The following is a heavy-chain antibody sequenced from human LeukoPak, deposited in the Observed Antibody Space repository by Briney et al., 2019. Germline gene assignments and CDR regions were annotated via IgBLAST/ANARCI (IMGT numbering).Heavy chain of an antibody. J-gene: IGHJ4*02. V-gene: IGHV3-15*01. CDR1: GFTFSNAW. CDR3: TTQRRYDILTGYYNKDY. D-gene: IGHD3-9*01. Sequence: GGSLRLSCAASGFTFSNAWMSWVRQAPGKGLEWVGRIKSKTDGGTTVYAAPVKGRFTILRDDSKNTPYLQMNSLKTEDTAVYYCTTQRRYDILTGYYNKDYWGQGTLVTVSS. CDR2: IKSKTDGGTT.